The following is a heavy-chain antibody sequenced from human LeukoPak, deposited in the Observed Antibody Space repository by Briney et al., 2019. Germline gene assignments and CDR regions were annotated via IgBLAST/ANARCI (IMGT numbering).Heavy chain of an antibody. J-gene: IGHJ5*02. V-gene: IGHV4-30-4*07. Sequence: SETLSLTCAVSGGSISSGGYSWSWIRQPPGKGLEWIGYIYYSGSTYDNTSLKSRVTISVDTSKNQFSLKLSSVTAADTAVYYCARVISLLPPSAPWFGPWGQGTLVTVSS. CDR1: GGSISSGGYS. D-gene: IGHD2-15*01. CDR2: IYYSGST. CDR3: ARVISLLPPSAPWFGP.